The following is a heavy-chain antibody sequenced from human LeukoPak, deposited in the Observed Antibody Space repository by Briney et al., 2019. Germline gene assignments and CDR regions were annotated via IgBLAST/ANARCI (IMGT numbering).Heavy chain of an antibody. V-gene: IGHV1-2*02. Sequence: GASVKVSCKASGYIFTGYYIHWVRQAPGQGLEWMGWINPNSGDTKYAQKFQGRVTMTRDTSNNTVYMDLTRLIFDDTALYYCARDGVFRFEVGDVYYYDMDVWGKGTTVIISS. D-gene: IGHD2-21*02. CDR3: ARDGVFRFEVGDVYYYDMDV. CDR1: GYIFTGYY. CDR2: INPNSGDT. J-gene: IGHJ6*04.